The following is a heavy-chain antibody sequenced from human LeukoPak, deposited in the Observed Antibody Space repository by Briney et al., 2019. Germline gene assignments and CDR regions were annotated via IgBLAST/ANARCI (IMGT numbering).Heavy chain of an antibody. Sequence: AGGSLRLSCAASGFTVSSYYMTWVRQAPGKGLEWVSVIYSGGSTYYADSVKGRVAISRDNSNNTVFLQMNIVRAEDTAVYYCARSYSNPLFGMDVWGQGTTVTVSS. CDR2: IYSGGST. V-gene: IGHV3-66*01. D-gene: IGHD4-11*01. CDR1: GFTVSSYY. CDR3: ARSYSNPLFGMDV. J-gene: IGHJ6*02.